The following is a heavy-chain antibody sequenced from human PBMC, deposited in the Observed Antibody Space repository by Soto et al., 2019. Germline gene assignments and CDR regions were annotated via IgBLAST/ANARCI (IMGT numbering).Heavy chain of an antibody. CDR2: INHSGST. J-gene: IGHJ6*02. CDR1: GGSFSGYY. CDR3: ARVRRGRSYLSSIYYYYGMDV. V-gene: IGHV4-34*01. Sequence: SETLSLTCAVYGGSFSGYYWSWIRQPPGKGLEWIGEINHSGSTNYNPSLKSRVTISVDTSKILFFLKLSSVSAADTAVYYCARVRRGRSYLSSIYYYYGMDVWGQGTTVT. D-gene: IGHD2-15*01.